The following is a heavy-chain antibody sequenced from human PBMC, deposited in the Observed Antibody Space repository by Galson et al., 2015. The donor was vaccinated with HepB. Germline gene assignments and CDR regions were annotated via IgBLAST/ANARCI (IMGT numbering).Heavy chain of an antibody. V-gene: IGHV1-24*01. J-gene: IGHJ4*02. CDR3: ATLYFSGGSCYYYFDY. Sequence: SVKVSCKVSGYTLTELSMHWVRQAPGKGLEWMGGFDPEDGETIYAQKFQGRVTMTEDTSTDTAYMELSSLRSEDTAVYYCATLYFSGGSCYYYFDYWGQGTLVTVSS. CDR2: FDPEDGET. D-gene: IGHD2-15*01. CDR1: GYTLTELS.